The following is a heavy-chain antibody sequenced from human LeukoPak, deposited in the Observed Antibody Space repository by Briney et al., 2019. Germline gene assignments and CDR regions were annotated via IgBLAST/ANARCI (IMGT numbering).Heavy chain of an antibody. J-gene: IGHJ6*03. CDR3: ARPNGPLRDITMVRGYYYYMDV. D-gene: IGHD3-10*01. CDR2: IIPMFGTA. V-gene: IGHV1-69*13. Sequence: GASVKVSCKASGGTFSSYAISWVRQAPGQGLEWMGGIIPMFGTANYAQKFQGRVTITADESTRTAYMELSSLRSEDTAVYYCARPNGPLRDITMVRGYYYYMDVWGKGTTVTVSS. CDR1: GGTFSSYA.